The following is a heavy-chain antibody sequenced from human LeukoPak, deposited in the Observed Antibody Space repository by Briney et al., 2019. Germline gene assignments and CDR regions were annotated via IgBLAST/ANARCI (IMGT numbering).Heavy chain of an antibody. J-gene: IGHJ4*02. V-gene: IGHV3-48*03. CDR1: GFTFSSYE. CDR3: ARDLGGNSAAW. Sequence: GGPLRLSCAASGFTFSSYEVNWDRQAPGKGLEWVSYISSSGSTIYYADSVKGRFTISRDNAKNSLYLQMNSLRAEDTAVYYCARDLGGNSAAWWGQGTLVTVSS. D-gene: IGHD4-23*01. CDR2: ISSSGSTI.